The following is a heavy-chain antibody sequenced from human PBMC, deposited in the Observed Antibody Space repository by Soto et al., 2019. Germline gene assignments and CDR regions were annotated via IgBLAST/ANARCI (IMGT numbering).Heavy chain of an antibody. V-gene: IGHV3-23*01. D-gene: IGHD3-10*01. Sequence: AISGSGGSTYYADSVKGRFTISRDNSKNTPYLQMNSLRAEVTAVYYCATDLGARGSGTRAFDIWGRGTMDTVSS. CDR3: ATDLGARGSGTRAFDI. CDR2: ISGSGGST. J-gene: IGHJ3*02.